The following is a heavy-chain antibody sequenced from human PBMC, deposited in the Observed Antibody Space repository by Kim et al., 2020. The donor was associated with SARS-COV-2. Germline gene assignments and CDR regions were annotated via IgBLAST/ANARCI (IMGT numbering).Heavy chain of an antibody. Sequence: GESLKISCKTSGYSFNTYWIGWVRQMPGKGLEWMGIIYPGDSSTLYSPSFQGHVTISVDKSISTAYLQGRSLKASDTAIYYCARLVQGGSGSYFDSWGQG. D-gene: IGHD3-10*01. CDR1: GYSFNTYW. V-gene: IGHV5-51*01. CDR2: IYPGDSST. J-gene: IGHJ4*02. CDR3: ARLVQGGSGSYFDS.